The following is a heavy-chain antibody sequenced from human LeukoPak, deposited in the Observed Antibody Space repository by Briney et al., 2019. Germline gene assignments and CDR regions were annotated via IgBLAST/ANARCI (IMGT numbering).Heavy chain of an antibody. CDR3: ARGRTPRNYYDTRGFYYYYMDV. CDR1: GGSISSYY. D-gene: IGHD3-22*01. CDR2: IHYSGTN. V-gene: IGHV4-59*12. J-gene: IGHJ6*03. Sequence: SETLSLTCTVSGGSISSYYWNWIRQPPGKGLEWIGYIHYSGTNYYNPSLKSRVTMSIDTSKNQFSLKLSSVTAADTAVYYCARGRTPRNYYDTRGFYYYYMDVWGKGTTVTVSS.